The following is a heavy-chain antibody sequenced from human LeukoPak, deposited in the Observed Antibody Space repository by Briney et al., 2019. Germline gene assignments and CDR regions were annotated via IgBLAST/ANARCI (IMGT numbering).Heavy chain of an antibody. Sequence: GGSLRLSCAASGFTFSSYAMSWVRQAPGKGREGVSAISGSGGSTYYADAVKGRFTSSRDNSKNTLHLQMNCLRAEYAAVYYCAKEGYSYGSFFDYWGQGTLVTVSS. J-gene: IGHJ4*02. CDR3: AKEGYSYGSFFDY. CDR1: GFTFSSYA. V-gene: IGHV3-23*01. D-gene: IGHD5-18*01. CDR2: ISGSGGST.